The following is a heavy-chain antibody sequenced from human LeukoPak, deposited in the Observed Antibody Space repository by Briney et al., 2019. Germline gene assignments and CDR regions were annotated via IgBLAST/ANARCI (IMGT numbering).Heavy chain of an antibody. J-gene: IGHJ4*02. CDR3: ARAPYSGSYPFDY. CDR1: GGSISSYY. D-gene: IGHD1-26*01. Sequence: SETLSLTCTVSGGSISSYYWSWIRQPPGKGLEWIGYIYYSGSTNYNPSLESRVTISVDTSKNQFSLKLSSVTAADTAVYYCARAPYSGSYPFDYWGQGTLVTVSS. V-gene: IGHV4-59*01. CDR2: IYYSGST.